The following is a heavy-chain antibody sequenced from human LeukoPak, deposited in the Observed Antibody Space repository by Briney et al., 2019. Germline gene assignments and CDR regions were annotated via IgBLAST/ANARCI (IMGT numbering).Heavy chain of an antibody. J-gene: IGHJ4*02. V-gene: IGHV4-59*08. Sequence: SETLSLTCTVSGGSIRSYYWSWIRQPPGKGLEWIGYIYYSGSTNYNPSLKSRVTISVDTSKNQFSLKLSSVTAADTAVYYCARQAATAFPHFDYWGQGTLVTVSS. CDR1: GGSIRSYY. D-gene: IGHD2-15*01. CDR2: IYYSGST. CDR3: ARQAATAFPHFDY.